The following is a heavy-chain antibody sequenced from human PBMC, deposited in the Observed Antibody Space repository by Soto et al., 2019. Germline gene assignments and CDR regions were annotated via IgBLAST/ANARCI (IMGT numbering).Heavy chain of an antibody. CDR2: ISANGQGI. CDR3: AKATATGGGAFDI. CDR1: GFTFSTYA. Sequence: PGGSLRLSCAASGFTFSTYALSWVRQAPGKGLEWVSAISANGQGIYYADSVKGRFTISRDNSKNTVFLQMNSLTAGDTAVYYCAKATATGGGAFDIRGQGTMVTVSS. J-gene: IGHJ3*02. D-gene: IGHD2-8*02. V-gene: IGHV3-23*01.